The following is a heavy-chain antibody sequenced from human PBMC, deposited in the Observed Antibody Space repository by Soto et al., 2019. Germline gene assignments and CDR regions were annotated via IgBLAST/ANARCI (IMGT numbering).Heavy chain of an antibody. CDR2: INHSGST. Sequence: SETLSLTCAVYGGSFSGYYWSWIRQPPGKGLEWIGEINHSGSTNYNPSLKSRVTISVDTSKNQFSLKLSSVTAADTAVYYCARGHGYCTNGVCRIFDYWGQGTLVTVSS. CDR1: GGSFSGYY. D-gene: IGHD2-8*01. J-gene: IGHJ4*02. CDR3: ARGHGYCTNGVCRIFDY. V-gene: IGHV4-34*01.